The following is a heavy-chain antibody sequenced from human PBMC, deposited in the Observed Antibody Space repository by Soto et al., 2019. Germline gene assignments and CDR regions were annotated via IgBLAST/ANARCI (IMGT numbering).Heavy chain of an antibody. J-gene: IGHJ5*02. CDR3: AREVVVAATGWFDP. CDR2: VIPIFGTA. D-gene: IGHD2-15*01. V-gene: IGHV1-69*12. Sequence: QVQLVQSGAEVKKPGSSVKVSCKASGGTFSSYAISWVRQAPGQGLGWMGGVIPIFGTANYAQKFQSRVTVTADESTSTAYMELSSLRSEDTAVYYCAREVVVAATGWFDPWGQGTLVTVSS. CDR1: GGTFSSYA.